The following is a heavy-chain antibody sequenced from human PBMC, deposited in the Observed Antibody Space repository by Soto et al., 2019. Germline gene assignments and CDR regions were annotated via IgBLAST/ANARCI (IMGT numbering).Heavy chain of an antibody. D-gene: IGHD1-26*01. J-gene: IGHJ4*02. V-gene: IGHV3-33*01. Sequence: GGSLRLSCAASGVIFSGYGMHWVRQAPGKGLEWVAVIRFDGSNIYYADSVKGRFTISRDNSKNTLYLQMNSLRAEDTAVYYCARCGVGDTVFFGYFDYWGQGALVTVSS. CDR3: ARCGVGDTVFFGYFDY. CDR1: GVIFSGYG. CDR2: IRFDGSNI.